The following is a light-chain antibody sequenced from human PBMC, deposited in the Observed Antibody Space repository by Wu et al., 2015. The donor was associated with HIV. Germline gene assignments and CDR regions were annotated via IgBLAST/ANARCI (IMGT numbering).Light chain of an antibody. CDR3: QRYGSSSYT. CDR1: QRVNSKY. J-gene: IGKJ2*01. Sequence: ESVLTQSPGTLSLSPGERATLSCRASQRVNSKYLAWYQQKFGQAPRLLIYGSSIRATGIPDRFSGSGSGTDFSLTISRLEPEDFAVYYCQRYGSSSYTFGQGTKLETK. V-gene: IGKV3-20*01. CDR2: GSS.